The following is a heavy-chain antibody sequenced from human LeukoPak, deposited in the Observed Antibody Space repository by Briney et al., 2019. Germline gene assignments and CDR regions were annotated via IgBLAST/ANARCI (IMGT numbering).Heavy chain of an antibody. J-gene: IGHJ6*02. CDR1: GFTFDDYG. V-gene: IGHV3-20*01. Sequence: GGSLRLSCAASGFTFDDYGMSWVRQAPGKGLEWVSGINWNGGSTGYADSVKGRFTISRDNAKNSLYLQMNSLGAEDTALYHCARDRTQYCSSTSCYGGMDVWGQGTTVTVSS. CDR2: INWNGGST. CDR3: ARDRTQYCSSTSCYGGMDV. D-gene: IGHD2-2*01.